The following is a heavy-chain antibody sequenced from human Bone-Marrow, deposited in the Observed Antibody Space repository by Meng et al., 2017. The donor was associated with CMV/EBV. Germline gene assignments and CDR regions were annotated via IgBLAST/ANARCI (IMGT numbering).Heavy chain of an antibody. CDR3: ARSSSWYGEFDY. CDR2: IIPIFGTA. Sequence: SVKVSCKASGGTFSTYAISWVRQAPGQGLEWMGGIIPIFGTANYAQKFQGRVTITTDESTSTAYMELSSLRSEDTAVYYCARSSSWYGEFDYWGQGNLVNVDS. V-gene: IGHV1-69*05. J-gene: IGHJ4*02. D-gene: IGHD6-13*01. CDR1: GGTFSTYA.